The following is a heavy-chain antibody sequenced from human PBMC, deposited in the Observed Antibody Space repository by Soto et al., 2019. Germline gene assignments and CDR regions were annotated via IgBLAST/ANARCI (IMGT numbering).Heavy chain of an antibody. J-gene: IGHJ5*02. Sequence: GGSLRLSCAASGFTFSSYSMNWVRQAPGKGLEWVSYISSSSSTIYYADSVKGRFTISRDNAKNSLYLQMNSLRAEDTAVYYCARGYYDFWSGYFARFDPWGQGTLVTVSS. CDR1: GFTFSSYS. CDR3: ARGYYDFWSGYFARFDP. CDR2: ISSSSSTI. V-gene: IGHV3-48*01. D-gene: IGHD3-3*01.